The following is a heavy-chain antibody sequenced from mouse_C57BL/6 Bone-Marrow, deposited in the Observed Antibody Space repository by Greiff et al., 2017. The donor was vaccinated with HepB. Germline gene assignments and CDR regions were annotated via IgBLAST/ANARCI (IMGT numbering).Heavy chain of an antibody. CDR2: ISSGGSYT. CDR3: ARHEGGFAY. D-gene: IGHD3-3*01. V-gene: IGHV5-6*01. J-gene: IGHJ3*01. CDR1: GFTFSSYG. Sequence: VQLQQSGGDLVKPGGSLKLSCAASGFTFSSYGMSWVRQTPDKRLEWVATISSGGSYTYYPDSVKGRFPISRDNAKNTLYLQMSSLKSEDTAMYYCARHEGGFAYWGQGTLVTVSA.